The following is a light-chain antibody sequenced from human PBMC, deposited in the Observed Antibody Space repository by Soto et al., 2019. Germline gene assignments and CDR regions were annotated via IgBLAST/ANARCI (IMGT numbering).Light chain of an antibody. CDR3: QQWDSVPLT. Sequence: DIQMTQSPSSLSASVGDRVIITCQANSDIKKSLNWYQHKPGKAPNLLIYDAGLLEAGVPSRFRGSGSGTIFTLTINSLQPEDVGTFYCQQWDSVPLTFGGGTRVEI. CDR2: DAG. J-gene: IGKJ4*01. CDR1: SDIKKS. V-gene: IGKV1-33*01.